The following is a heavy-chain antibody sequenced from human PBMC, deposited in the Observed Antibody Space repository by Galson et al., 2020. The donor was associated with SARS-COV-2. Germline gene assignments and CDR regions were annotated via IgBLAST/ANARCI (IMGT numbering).Heavy chain of an antibody. CDR3: VRDMGWFHMEF. J-gene: IGHJ4*01. D-gene: IGHD6-19*01. Sequence: GGSLRLSCAASGFIFSNYWMTWVRQAPGKGLEWLGLIKEDGTIEYYADSVRGRFTISRDNAKNTLYLQMSSLRPKDTAVYYCVRDMGWFHMEFWGYGTLVTVPS. CDR2: IKEDGTIE. CDR1: GFIFSNYW. V-gene: IGHV3-7*01.